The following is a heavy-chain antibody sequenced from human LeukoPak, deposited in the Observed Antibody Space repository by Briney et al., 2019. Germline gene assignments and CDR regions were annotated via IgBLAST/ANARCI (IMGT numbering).Heavy chain of an antibody. CDR2: ISYDGSNK. CDR3: GRGHWGLDY. Sequence: GGSLRLSCAASGFTFSNYFMHWVRQAPGKGLEWVAIISYDGSNKYYADSVKGRFTISRDNSKNTLYLQMNSLRAEDTAVYYCGRGHWGLDYWGQGALVTVSS. J-gene: IGHJ4*02. CDR1: GFTFSNYF. D-gene: IGHD7-27*01. V-gene: IGHV3-30*03.